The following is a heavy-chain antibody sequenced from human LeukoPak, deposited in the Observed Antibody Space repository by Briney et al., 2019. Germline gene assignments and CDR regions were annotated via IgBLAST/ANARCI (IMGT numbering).Heavy chain of an antibody. CDR1: GYTFTSYA. CDR3: ARDLANGWFGELEPTDY. Sequence: ASVKVSCKASGYTFTSYAMNWVRQAPGQGLEWMGWINTNTGNPTYARGFTGRFVFSLDTSVSTAYLQISSLKAEDTAVYYCARDLANGWFGELEPTDYWGQGTPVTVSS. V-gene: IGHV7-4-1*02. D-gene: IGHD3-10*01. J-gene: IGHJ4*02. CDR2: INTNTGNP.